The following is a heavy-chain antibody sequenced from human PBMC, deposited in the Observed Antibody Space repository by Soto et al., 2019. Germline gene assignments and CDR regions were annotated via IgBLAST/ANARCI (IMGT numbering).Heavy chain of an antibody. J-gene: IGHJ4*02. V-gene: IGHV3-15*01. CDR1: GFTFRDAW. CDR3: TTAATTVTTIDY. Sequence: EVHLVESGGDLVKPGGSLRLSCAASGFTFRDAWMSWVRQAPGKGLEWVGRIKRETDGGTTDYAAPVKGRVTISRDDSKNTLYLQMNSLKIEDTAVYFCTTAATTVTTIDYWGQGTLVTVSA. CDR2: IKRETDGGTT. D-gene: IGHD4-17*01.